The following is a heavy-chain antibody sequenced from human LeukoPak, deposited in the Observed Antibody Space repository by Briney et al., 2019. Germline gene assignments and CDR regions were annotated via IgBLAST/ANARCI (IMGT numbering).Heavy chain of an antibody. CDR2: FYYSGST. Sequence: SETLSLTCTVSGGSISRYYGSWIRQPPGKGLEWIGYFYYSGSTNYNPSLKSRVTISVDTSKNQFSLKLSSVTAADTAVYYCAREVDDYGDYGEFDYWGQGTLVTVSS. V-gene: IGHV4-59*12. D-gene: IGHD4-17*01. CDR3: AREVDDYGDYGEFDY. J-gene: IGHJ4*02. CDR1: GGSISRYY.